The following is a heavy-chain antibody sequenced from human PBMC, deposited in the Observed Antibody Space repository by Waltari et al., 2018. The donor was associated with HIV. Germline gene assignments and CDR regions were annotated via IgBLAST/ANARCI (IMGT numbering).Heavy chain of an antibody. Sequence: QVKLQESGPGLVKPSQTLSPTCTVSGGSISSGSYYWSWVRQPAGKGLQWIGRIYSRGSTNYNPSLKSRVTISADTSKNQFSLKLNSVTAADTAVYFCARDSSDYYYGLDVWGQGTTVTVSS. J-gene: IGHJ6*02. CDR1: GGSISSGSYY. V-gene: IGHV4-61*02. CDR3: ARDSSDYYYGLDV. CDR2: IYSRGST. D-gene: IGHD6-6*01.